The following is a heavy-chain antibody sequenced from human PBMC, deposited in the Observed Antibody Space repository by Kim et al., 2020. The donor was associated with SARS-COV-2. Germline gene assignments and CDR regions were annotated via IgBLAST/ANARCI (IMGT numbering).Heavy chain of an antibody. CDR1: GFTFSSYS. J-gene: IGHJ6*02. V-gene: IGHV3-21*01. Sequence: GGSLRLSCAASGFTFSSYSMNWVRQAPGKGLEWVSSISSSSSYIYYADSVKGRFTISRDNAKNSLYLQMNSLRAEDTAVYYCARDRSSGITMFGVPKSLYYYYGMDVWGQGTTVTVSS. CDR2: ISSSSSYI. D-gene: IGHD3-3*01. CDR3: ARDRSSGITMFGVPKSLYYYYGMDV.